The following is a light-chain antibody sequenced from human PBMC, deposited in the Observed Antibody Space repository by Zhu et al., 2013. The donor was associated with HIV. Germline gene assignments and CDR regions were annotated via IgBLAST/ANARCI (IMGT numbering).Light chain of an antibody. J-gene: IGLJ1*01. CDR3: QVWDSSSDHPNV. CDR2: DDY. V-gene: IGLV3-21*02. CDR1: NIGSKR. Sequence: YVLTQPPSVSAGPGQTARISCEGANIGSKRVHWYQHRPGQAPVLIVYDDYYRPSGIPERISGSRSGNTATLTISRLEDGDEADYHCQVWDSSSDHPNVFGAGTKVTIL.